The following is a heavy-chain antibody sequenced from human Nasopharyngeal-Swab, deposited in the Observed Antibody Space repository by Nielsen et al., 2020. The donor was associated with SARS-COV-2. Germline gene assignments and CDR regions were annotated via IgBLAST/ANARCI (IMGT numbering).Heavy chain of an antibody. CDR2: ISYDGSNK. J-gene: IGHJ6*02. V-gene: IGHV3-30-3*01. CDR1: GFTFSSYA. CDR3: ARDYYDSSGYSDYGMDV. Sequence: GESLRSCAASGFTFSSYAMHWVRQAPGKGLEWVAVISYDGSNKYYADSVKGRFTISRDNSKNTLYLQMNSLRAEDTAVYYCARDYYDSSGYSDYGMDVWGQGTTVTVSS. D-gene: IGHD3-22*01.